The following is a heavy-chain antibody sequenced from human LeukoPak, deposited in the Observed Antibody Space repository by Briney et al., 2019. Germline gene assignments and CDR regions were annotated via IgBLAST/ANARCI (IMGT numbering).Heavy chain of an antibody. CDR3: ARHRLRLWPSSYYYGMDV. CDR1: GYSFTSYW. D-gene: IGHD5-18*01. V-gene: IGHV5-51*01. Sequence: HGESLKISCKGSGYSFTSYWIGWVRQMPGKGLEWMGIIYPGDSDTRYSPSFQGQVTISADKSISTAYLQWSSLKASDTAMYYCARHRLRLWPSSYYYGMDVWGQGTTVTVSS. J-gene: IGHJ6*02. CDR2: IYPGDSDT.